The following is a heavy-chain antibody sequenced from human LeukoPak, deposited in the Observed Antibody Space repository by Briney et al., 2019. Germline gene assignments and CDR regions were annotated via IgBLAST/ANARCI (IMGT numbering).Heavy chain of an antibody. J-gene: IGHJ3*02. V-gene: IGHV3-66*01. CDR2: IYSGGST. CDR3: AREHNYYDSSGYYEAFDI. Sequence: PGGSLRLSCVASGFXVSWNYMSWVRQAPGKGLEWVSVIYSGGSTYYADSVKGRFTISRDNSKNTLYLQMNSLRAEDTAVYYCAREHNYYDSSGYYEAFDIWGQGTMVAVSS. CDR1: GFXVSWNY. D-gene: IGHD3-22*01.